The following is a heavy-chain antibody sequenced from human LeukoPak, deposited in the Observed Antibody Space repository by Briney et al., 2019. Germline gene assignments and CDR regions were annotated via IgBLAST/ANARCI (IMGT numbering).Heavy chain of an antibody. Sequence: GGSLRLSCAASGFTFDDYAMLWVRQAPGKGLEWVSGISWNSGSIGYADSVKGRFTISRDNAKNSLYLQMNSLRAEDTALYYCARDYGDYVHFDYWGQGTLVTVSS. V-gene: IGHV3-9*01. CDR2: ISWNSGSI. D-gene: IGHD4-17*01. CDR3: ARDYGDYVHFDY. J-gene: IGHJ4*02. CDR1: GFTFDDYA.